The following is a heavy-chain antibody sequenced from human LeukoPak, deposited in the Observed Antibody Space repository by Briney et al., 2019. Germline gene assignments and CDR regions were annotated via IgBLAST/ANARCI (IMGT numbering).Heavy chain of an antibody. CDR2: IIPIFGTA. D-gene: IGHD5-18*01. CDR1: GGTFSSYA. Sequence: GSSVKVSCKASGGTFSSYAISWVRQAPGQGLEWMGGIIPIFGTANYAQKFQGRVTITTDKSTSTAYMELSSLRSEDTAVYYCARSRAGYSYGSANFDYWGQGTLVTVSS. CDR3: ARSRAGYSYGSANFDY. V-gene: IGHV1-69*05. J-gene: IGHJ4*02.